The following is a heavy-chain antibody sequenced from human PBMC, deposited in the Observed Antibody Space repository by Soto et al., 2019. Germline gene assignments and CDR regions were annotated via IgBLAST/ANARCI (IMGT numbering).Heavy chain of an antibody. J-gene: IGHJ4*02. V-gene: IGHV4-39*01. CDR1: DDSINSDKYY. Sequence: QLQLQESGPGLVKPSETLSLTCSVSDDSINSDKYYWGWIRQPPGKGLEWIGSIYYRGNAYYNPSLHTRVTISLDKSKSQFSLKLNSVPAADSAVYFCARLEGLATISYYFDFWGPGALVTVSS. CDR3: ARLEGLATISYYFDF. D-gene: IGHD3-9*01. CDR2: IYYRGNA.